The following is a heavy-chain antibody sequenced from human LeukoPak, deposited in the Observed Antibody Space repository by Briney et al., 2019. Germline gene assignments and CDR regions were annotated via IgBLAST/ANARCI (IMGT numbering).Heavy chain of an antibody. D-gene: IGHD2-21*02. V-gene: IGHV3-23*01. CDR1: GFAFSSYV. J-gene: IGHJ4*02. CDR3: AKRPGTTAYFDY. Sequence: RGSPRLSRAASGFAFSSYVMSWVRQAPRKGLEWVSTISGSGSTTYYADSLKGRFTISRDNSKNTLYLQMSSLRDEDTAVYYCAKRPGTTAYFDYWGQGTLVTVSS. CDR2: ISGSGSTT.